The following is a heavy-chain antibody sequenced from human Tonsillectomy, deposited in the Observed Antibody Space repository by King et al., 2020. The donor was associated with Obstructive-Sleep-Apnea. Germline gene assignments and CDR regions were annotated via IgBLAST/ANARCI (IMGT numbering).Heavy chain of an antibody. V-gene: IGHV3-33*06. D-gene: IGHD5-18*01. CDR2: IWYDGSNK. J-gene: IGHJ4*02. CDR1: GFTFSSYG. Sequence: VQLVESGGGVVQPGRSLRLSCAASGFTFSSYGMHWVRQAPGKGLEWVAVIWYDGSNKYYADSVKGRFNISRDNSKNTLYLQMNSLGAEDTAVYYCAKDQGYSYGFGGYVYYWGQGTLVTVSS. CDR3: AKDQGYSYGFGGYVYY.